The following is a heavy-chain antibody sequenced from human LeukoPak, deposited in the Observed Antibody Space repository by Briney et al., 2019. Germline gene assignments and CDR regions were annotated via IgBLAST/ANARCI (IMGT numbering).Heavy chain of an antibody. J-gene: IGHJ6*03. V-gene: IGHV3-48*01. Sequence: PGGSLRLSCAASGFTFSSNSMNWVRQAPGKGLEWVSYISSSSSTIYYADSVKGRFTISRDNAKNSLYLQMNSLRAEDTAVYYCATGRLYYDFQEWYMDVWGKGTTVTVSS. CDR1: GFTFSSNS. CDR2: ISSSSSTI. D-gene: IGHD3-3*01. CDR3: ATGRLYYDFQEWYMDV.